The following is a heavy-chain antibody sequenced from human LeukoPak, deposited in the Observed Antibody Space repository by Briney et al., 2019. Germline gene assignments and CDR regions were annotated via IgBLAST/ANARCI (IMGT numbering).Heavy chain of an antibody. Sequence: PGGSLRLSCAASGFTFTSYAMHWVRQAPGKGLAWMAVISYDGSNKYYADSVKGRFTISRDNSKNTLDMQMNSLRPEDTAVYYCARDPHYYASGSYSLDYWGQGILVTVSS. V-gene: IGHV3-30-3*01. J-gene: IGHJ4*02. D-gene: IGHD3-10*01. CDR2: ISYDGSNK. CDR3: ARDPHYYASGSYSLDY. CDR1: GFTFTSYA.